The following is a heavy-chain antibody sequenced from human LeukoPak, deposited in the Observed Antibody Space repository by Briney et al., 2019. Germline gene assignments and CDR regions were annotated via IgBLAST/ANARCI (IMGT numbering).Heavy chain of an antibody. CDR3: ASDYGDYVTGVSIWYFDL. Sequence: KPSETLSLTCAVSGYSISSGYYWGWIRQPPGKGLEWIGGIYHSGSTYYNPSLKSRVTISVDTSKNQFSLKLSSVTAADTAVYYCASDYGDYVTGVSIWYFDLWGRGTLVTVSS. D-gene: IGHD4-17*01. CDR2: IYHSGST. CDR1: GYSISSGYY. J-gene: IGHJ2*01. V-gene: IGHV4-38-2*01.